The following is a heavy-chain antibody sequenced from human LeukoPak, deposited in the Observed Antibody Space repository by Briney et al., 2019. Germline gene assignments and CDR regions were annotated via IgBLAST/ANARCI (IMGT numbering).Heavy chain of an antibody. D-gene: IGHD3-3*01. CDR2: INPSGGST. J-gene: IGHJ5*02. CDR3: ARSHDSYYDYWSGQYNWFDP. Sequence: ASVKVSCKASGYTFTGYYMHWVRQAPGQGLEWMGIINPSGGSTSYAQKFQGRVTMTRDTSTSTVYMELSSLRSEDTAVYYCARSHDSYYDYWSGQYNWFDPWGQGTLVTVSS. CDR1: GYTFTGYY. V-gene: IGHV1-46*01.